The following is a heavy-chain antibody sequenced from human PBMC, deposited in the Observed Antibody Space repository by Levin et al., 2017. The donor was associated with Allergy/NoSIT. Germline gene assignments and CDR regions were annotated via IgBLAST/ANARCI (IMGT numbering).Heavy chain of an antibody. CDR2: INHSGST. Sequence: PSETLSLTCAVYGGSFSGYYWSWIRQPPGKGLEWIGEINHSGSTNYNPSLKSRVTISVDTSKNQFSLKLSSVTAADTAVYYCARGRINYGSGSYSYWGQGTLVTVSS. CDR3: ARGRINYGSGSYSY. D-gene: IGHD3-10*01. J-gene: IGHJ4*02. V-gene: IGHV4-34*01. CDR1: GGSFSGYY.